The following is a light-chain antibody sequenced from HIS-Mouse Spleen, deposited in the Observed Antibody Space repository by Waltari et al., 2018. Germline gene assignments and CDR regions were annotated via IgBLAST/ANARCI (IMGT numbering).Light chain of an antibody. CDR2: AAS. J-gene: IGKJ1*01. CDR3: QQLNSYPWS. V-gene: IGKV1-9*01. Sequence: DIQLTQSPSFLSASVGDRVTITCRASQGISSYLAWYQQKPGKAPKLLIYAASTLQSGVPSRCSGSGSGTEFTLTISSLQPEDFATYYCQQLNSYPWSFGQGTKVEIK. CDR1: QGISSY.